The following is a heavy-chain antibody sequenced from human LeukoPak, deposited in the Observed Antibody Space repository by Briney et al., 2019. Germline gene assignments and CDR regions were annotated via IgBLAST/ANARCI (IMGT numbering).Heavy chain of an antibody. CDR1: GGSISSYY. V-gene: IGHV4-59*08. CDR3: AKYRDYGKGDDYFDY. J-gene: IGHJ4*02. CDR2: IYYSGST. D-gene: IGHD4-17*01. Sequence: SETLSLTCTVSGGSISSYYWNWIRQPPGKGLEWIGYIYYSGSTNYNPSLKSRVTISVDTSKNQFSLKLSSVTAADTAVYYCAKYRDYGKGDDYFDYWGQGTLVTVSS.